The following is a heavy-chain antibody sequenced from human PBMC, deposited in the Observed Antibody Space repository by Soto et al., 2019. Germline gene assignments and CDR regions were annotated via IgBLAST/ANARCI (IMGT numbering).Heavy chain of an antibody. CDR1: GFTFSSYS. Sequence: GGSLRLSCAASGFTFSSYSMNWVRQAPGKGLEWVSYISSSSSTIYYADSVKGRFTISRDNAKNSLYLQMNSLRDEDTAVYYCARGNSRDGYVLVRFYGMDVWGQGTTVTVSS. V-gene: IGHV3-48*02. D-gene: IGHD5-12*01. J-gene: IGHJ6*02. CDR3: ARGNSRDGYVLVRFYGMDV. CDR2: ISSSSSTI.